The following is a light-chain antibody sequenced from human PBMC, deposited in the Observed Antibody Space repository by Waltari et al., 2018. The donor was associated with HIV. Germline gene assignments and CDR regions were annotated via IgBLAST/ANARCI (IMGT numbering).Light chain of an antibody. Sequence: SYDLTQPLSVSVALGQTARITCGGNDIGSKNVHWYHQRPGQPPLLVIYRDTSRPSGIPERFSGSNSGNAAILTVTRVQAEDEGDYYGQVWDSSTGVFGGGTNLTVL. J-gene: IGLJ3*02. CDR1: DIGSKN. CDR2: RDT. CDR3: QVWDSSTGV. V-gene: IGLV3-9*01.